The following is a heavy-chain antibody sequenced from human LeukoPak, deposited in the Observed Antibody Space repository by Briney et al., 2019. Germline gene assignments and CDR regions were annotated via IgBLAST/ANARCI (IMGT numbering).Heavy chain of an antibody. D-gene: IGHD5-24*01. J-gene: IGHJ4*02. V-gene: IGHV3-48*03. Sequence: GGSLRLSCAASGFTFSSYEMNWVRQAPGKGLEWVSYISSSGSTIYYADSVKGRFTISRDNAKNSLYLQMNSLRAEDTAVYYCARDGYNSRNLDYWGQGTLVTVSS. CDR3: ARDGYNSRNLDY. CDR2: ISSSGSTI. CDR1: GFTFSSYE.